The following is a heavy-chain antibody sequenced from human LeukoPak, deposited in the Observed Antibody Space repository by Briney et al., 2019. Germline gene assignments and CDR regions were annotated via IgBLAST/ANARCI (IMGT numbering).Heavy chain of an antibody. J-gene: IGHJ4*02. Sequence: PGGSLRLSCAASGFTFSSYGMHWVRQAPGKGLEWVALISYDGSNLKYADSVKGRFTISRDNSKNTLYLQMNSLRPEDTAIYYCARLKAVAGMNLPLDYWGQGTLVTVSS. CDR2: ISYDGSNL. V-gene: IGHV3-30*19. D-gene: IGHD6-19*01. CDR1: GFTFSSYG. CDR3: ARLKAVAGMNLPLDY.